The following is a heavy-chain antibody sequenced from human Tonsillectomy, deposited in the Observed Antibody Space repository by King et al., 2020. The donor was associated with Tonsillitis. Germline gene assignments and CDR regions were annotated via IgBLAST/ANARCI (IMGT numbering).Heavy chain of an antibody. CDR2: ISSNGGTT. V-gene: IGHV3-64*01. D-gene: IGHD5-18*01. CDR3: GGGYSYGSSDS. CDR1: GFTFSNYA. Sequence: VQLVESGGGLVQPGGSLRLSCAASGFTFSNYALHWVRQAPGKGLEFVSAISSNGGTTYYANSVKGRFTISRDNSKNTLYLQMGSLRAEDMAVYYCGGGYSYGSSDSWGQGTLVTVSS. J-gene: IGHJ4*02.